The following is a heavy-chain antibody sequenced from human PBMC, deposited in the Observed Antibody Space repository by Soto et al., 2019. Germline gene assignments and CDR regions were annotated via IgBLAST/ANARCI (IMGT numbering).Heavy chain of an antibody. CDR1: GAFISSSNHF. Sequence: PSETLSLTCPVSGAFISSSNHFWCWIRQPLGRGLEWIGSIHYSGGTYYNPSLKSRVTIYVDTSKNQFSLKLTSVTAADTAVYYCARQKTGSGTSCENWFDPWGQGTLVTVSS. V-gene: IGHV4-39*01. CDR2: IHYSGGT. D-gene: IGHD2-2*01. CDR3: ARQKTGSGTSCENWFDP. J-gene: IGHJ5*02.